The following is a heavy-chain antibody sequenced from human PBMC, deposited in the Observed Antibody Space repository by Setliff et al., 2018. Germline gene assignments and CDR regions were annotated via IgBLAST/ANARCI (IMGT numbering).Heavy chain of an antibody. J-gene: IGHJ3*01. CDR1: GYSFITYW. V-gene: IGHV5-51*01. CDR3: TRPSAGWFRAFDV. D-gene: IGHD6-19*01. Sequence: AGESLKISCTGSGYSFITYWIGWVRQMPGKGLEWMGIIYPGDSDTRYSPSFQGQVTISADKSITTAYLQWSSLKASDTAIYYCTRPSAGWFRAFDVWGQGTMVTVSS. CDR2: IYPGDSDT.